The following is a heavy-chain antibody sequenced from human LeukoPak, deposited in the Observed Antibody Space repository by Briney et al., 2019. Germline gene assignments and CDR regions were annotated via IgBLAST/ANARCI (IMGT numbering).Heavy chain of an antibody. CDR1: GGTFSSYA. J-gene: IGHJ5*02. CDR3: ARDRFTYYDFWSGYEFDP. CDR2: IIPIFGTA. Sequence: VASVKVSCKASGGTFSSYAISWVRQAPGQGLEWMGGIIPIFGTANYAQKFQGRVTITADESTSTAYMELSSLGSEDTAVYYCARDRFTYYDFWSGYEFDPWGQGTLVTVSS. D-gene: IGHD3-3*01. V-gene: IGHV1-69*01.